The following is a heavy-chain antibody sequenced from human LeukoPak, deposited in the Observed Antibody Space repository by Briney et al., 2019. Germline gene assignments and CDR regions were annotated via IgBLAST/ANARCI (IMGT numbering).Heavy chain of an antibody. CDR3: AKDSLRDIAAAESGAFDI. D-gene: IGHD6-13*01. J-gene: IGHJ3*02. CDR1: GFTFSSYS. CDR2: ISSSSSYI. Sequence: PGGSLRLSCAASGFTFSSYSMNWVRQAPGKGLEWVSSISSSSSYIYYADSVKGRFTISRDNAKNSLYLQMNSLRAEDTALYYCAKDSLRDIAAAESGAFDIWGQGTMVTVSS. V-gene: IGHV3-21*04.